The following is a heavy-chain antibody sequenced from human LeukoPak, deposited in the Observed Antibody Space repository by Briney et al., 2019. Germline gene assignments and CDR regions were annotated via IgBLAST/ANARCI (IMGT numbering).Heavy chain of an antibody. J-gene: IGHJ4*02. V-gene: IGHV3-7*01. CDR2: IKQGGSEK. D-gene: IGHD2-15*01. CDR1: GFTFNSYW. CDR3: ARGRYCSGGSCRYFDY. Sequence: PGGSLRLSCAASGFTFNSYWMTWVRQAPGRGLEWVANIKQGGSEKYYVDSVKGRFTISRDNAKNSLHLQMNSLGAEDTAVYYCARGRYCSGGSCRYFDYWGQGTLVTVSS.